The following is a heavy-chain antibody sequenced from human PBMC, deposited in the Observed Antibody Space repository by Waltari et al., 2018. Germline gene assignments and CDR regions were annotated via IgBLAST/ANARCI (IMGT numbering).Heavy chain of an antibody. V-gene: IGHV4-59*01. J-gene: IGHJ1*01. CDR2: IYYSGST. Sequence: VQLQESGPGLVKPSETLSLTCTVSCGSISSYYWSWIRQPPGKGLEWIGYIYYSGSTNYNPSLKSRVTISVDTSKNQFSLKLSSVTAADTAVYYCARATAYYDSSGYREYFQHWGQGTLVTVSS. D-gene: IGHD3-22*01. CDR1: CGSISSYY. CDR3: ARATAYYDSSGYREYFQH.